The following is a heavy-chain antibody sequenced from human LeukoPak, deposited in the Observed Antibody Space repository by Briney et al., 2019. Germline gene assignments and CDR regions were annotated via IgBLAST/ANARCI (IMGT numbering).Heavy chain of an antibody. CDR3: ARDSSSGGYSGDC. J-gene: IGHJ4*02. V-gene: IGHV1-2*02. CDR1: GYTFAAYY. D-gene: IGHD1-26*01. CDR2: TNPNGGGT. Sequence: WASVKVSCKASGYTFAAYYMHWVRQAPGQGLEWMGWTNPNGGGTNYAQKFQGRVTMTRDTSISTAYMELSRLTSDDTAVYYCARDSSSGGYSGDCWGQGTLVTVSS.